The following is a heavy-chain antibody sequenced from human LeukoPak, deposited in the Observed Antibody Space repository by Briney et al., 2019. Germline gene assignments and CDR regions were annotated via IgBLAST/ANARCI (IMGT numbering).Heavy chain of an antibody. V-gene: IGHV1-2*06. J-gene: IGHJ4*02. CDR2: INPNSGGT. CDR1: GYTFTGYY. CDR3: ARDNYDGYRGGVDY. Sequence: ASVKVSCKASGYTFTGYYMHWVRQAPGQGLEWMGRINPNSGGTNYAQKFQGRVTMTRDTSISTAHMELSRLRSDDTAVYYCARDNYDGYRGGVDYWGQGTLVTVSS. D-gene: IGHD5-24*01.